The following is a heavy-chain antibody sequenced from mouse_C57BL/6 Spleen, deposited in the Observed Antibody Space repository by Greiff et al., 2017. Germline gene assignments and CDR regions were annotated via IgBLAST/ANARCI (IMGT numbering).Heavy chain of an antibody. Sequence: EVQLQQSGPELVKPGASVKMSCKASGYTFTDYNMHWVKQSHGKSLEWIGYINPNNGGTSYNQKFKGKATLTVNKSSSTAYMELRSLTSEDSAVYYCAREGGYYDYDDWFAYWGQGTLVTVSA. CDR2: INPNNGGT. CDR1: GYTFTDYN. D-gene: IGHD2-4*01. CDR3: AREGGYYDYDDWFAY. V-gene: IGHV1-22*01. J-gene: IGHJ3*01.